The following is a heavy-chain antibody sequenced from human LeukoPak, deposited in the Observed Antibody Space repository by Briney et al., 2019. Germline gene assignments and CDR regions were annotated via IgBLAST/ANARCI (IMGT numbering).Heavy chain of an antibody. Sequence: PSETLSLTCTVSGGSISSYYWSWIRQPPGKGLEWIGYIYYSGSTNYNTSLKSRVTISVDTSKNQFSLKLSSVTAADTALYYCARETRLGVVSHAFDIWGQGTMVTVSS. J-gene: IGHJ3*02. CDR1: GGSISSYY. D-gene: IGHD3-3*01. V-gene: IGHV4-59*01. CDR3: ARETRLGVVSHAFDI. CDR2: IYYSGST.